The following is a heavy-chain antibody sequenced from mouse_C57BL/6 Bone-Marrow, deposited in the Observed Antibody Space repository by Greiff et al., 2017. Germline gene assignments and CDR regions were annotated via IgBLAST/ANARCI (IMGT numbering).Heavy chain of an antibody. CDR1: GYAFSSYW. CDR3: ARSTTVVARVYFDY. V-gene: IGHV1-80*01. D-gene: IGHD1-1*01. Sequence: VQLVESGAELVKPGASVKISCKASGYAFSSYWMNWVKQRPGKGLEWIGQIYPGDGDTNYNGKFKGKATLTADKSSSTAYMQLSSLTSEDSAVYFCARSTTVVARVYFDYWGQGTTLTVSS. J-gene: IGHJ2*01. CDR2: IYPGDGDT.